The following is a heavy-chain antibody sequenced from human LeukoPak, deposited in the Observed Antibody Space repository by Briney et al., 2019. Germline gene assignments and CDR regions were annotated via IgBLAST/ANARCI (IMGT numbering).Heavy chain of an antibody. CDR3: AKGGGASCYSTLDN. CDR2: MSYDGTNK. D-gene: IGHD2-15*01. CDR1: GFTFSRYA. V-gene: IGHV3-30*18. Sequence: PGASLRLSCAGSGFTFSRYAMSWVRQAPGKGLEWVAVMSYDGTNKYYADSVKGRFTISRDNSNNTLYLQMNSLRAEDTALCYCAKGGGASCYSTLDNWGQGTLVTVSS. J-gene: IGHJ4*02.